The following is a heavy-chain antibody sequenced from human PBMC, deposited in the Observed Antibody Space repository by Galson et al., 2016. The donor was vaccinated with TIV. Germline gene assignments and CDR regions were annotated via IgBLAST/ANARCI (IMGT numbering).Heavy chain of an antibody. CDR2: IYHSEEHGGSS. CDR3: ARGLLTSRAFDI. CDR1: GSSISSGYY. D-gene: IGHD3-9*01. Sequence: LTCTLSGSSISSGYYWGWIRQPPGKGLEWIASIYHSEEHGGSSYSNPSLKSRVTISVDTSENQFSLKLSSVTAADTAVYYCARGLLTSRAFDIWGQGTMVTVSS. V-gene: IGHV4-38-2*02. J-gene: IGHJ3*02.